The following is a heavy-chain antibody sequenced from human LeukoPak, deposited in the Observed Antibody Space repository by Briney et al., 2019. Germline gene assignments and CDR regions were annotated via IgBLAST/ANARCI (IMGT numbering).Heavy chain of an antibody. J-gene: IGHJ4*02. D-gene: IGHD1-26*01. CDR2: IYHSGST. V-gene: IGHV4-30-2*01. CDR3: ARHDATIGWGYFDY. CDR1: GGSISSGGYS. Sequence: SQTLSLTCAVSGGSISSGGYSWSWIRQPPGKGLEWIGYIYHSGSTYYNPSLKSRVTISVDRSKNQFSLKLSSVTAADTAVYYCARHDATIGWGYFDYWGQGTLVTVSS.